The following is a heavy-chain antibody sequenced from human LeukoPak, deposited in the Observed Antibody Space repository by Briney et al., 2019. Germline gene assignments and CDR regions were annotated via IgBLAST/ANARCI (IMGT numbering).Heavy chain of an antibody. CDR1: GFTFSSYA. D-gene: IGHD2-2*01. CDR2: ISGSGGST. V-gene: IGHV3-23*01. CDR3: AKMGTGSSTNYYYYYMDV. J-gene: IGHJ6*03. Sequence: PGGSLRLSCAASGFTFSSYAMSWVRQAPGKGLEWVSAISGSGGSTYYADSVKGRFTISRDNSKNTLYLQMNSLRAEDTAVYYCAKMGTGSSTNYYYYYMDVWGKGTTVTVSS.